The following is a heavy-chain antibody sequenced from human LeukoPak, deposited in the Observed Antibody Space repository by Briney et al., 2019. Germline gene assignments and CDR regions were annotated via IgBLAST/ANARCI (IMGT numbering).Heavy chain of an antibody. CDR1: GGSISSSSYY. D-gene: IGHD5-12*01. CDR2: IYYSGST. V-gene: IGHV4-39*01. CDR3: ARGVTHIVARPRYYFDY. Sequence: PSGTLSLTCTVSGGSISSSSYYWGWVRQPPGKGLEWIGSIYYSGSTYYNPSLKSRVTISVDTSKNQFSLKLSSVTAADTAVYYCARGVTHIVARPRYYFDYWGQGTLVTVSS. J-gene: IGHJ4*02.